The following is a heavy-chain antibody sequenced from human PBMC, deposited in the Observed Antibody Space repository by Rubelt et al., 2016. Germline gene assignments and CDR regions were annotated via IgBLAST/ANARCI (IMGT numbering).Heavy chain of an antibody. J-gene: IGHJ4*02. CDR2: IYWDDDR. V-gene: IGHV2-5*02. Sequence: QITLKESGPTLVKPTQTLTLTCTFSGFSLSRGVGVGWIRQPPGRALEWLALIYWDDDRRYSPSLRSSLTITKDTSRNQVVLTLTNVDPVDTATYYCAHRTNIFGYAVYWGQGTLVTVSS. CDR3: AHRTNIFGYAVY. D-gene: IGHD5-18*01. CDR1: GFSLSRGVG.